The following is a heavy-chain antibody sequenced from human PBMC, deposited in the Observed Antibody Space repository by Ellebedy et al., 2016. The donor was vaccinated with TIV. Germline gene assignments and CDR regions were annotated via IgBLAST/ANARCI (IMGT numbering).Heavy chain of an antibody. CDR1: GGSISSGDYY. D-gene: IGHD2-21*02. Sequence: SETLSLXXFVSGGSISSGDYYWSWIRQPPGKGLEWIGSIYYSVSTSYNPSLKSRLSISMDTSKNQFSLNLSSVTAADTAVYYCARDNGIIGVTNEDNWFDPWGQGTLVTVSS. V-gene: IGHV4-30-4*01. CDR3: ARDNGIIGVTNEDNWFDP. J-gene: IGHJ5*02. CDR2: IYYSVST.